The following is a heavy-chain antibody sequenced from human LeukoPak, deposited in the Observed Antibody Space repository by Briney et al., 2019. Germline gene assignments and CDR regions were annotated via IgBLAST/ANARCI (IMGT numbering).Heavy chain of an antibody. CDR2: IYSGGST. V-gene: IGHV3-66*02. CDR1: GFTVSSNY. J-gene: IGHJ4*01. CDR3: ARGARGYSSSWVQFDY. Sequence: QTGGSLRLSCAASGFTVSSNYMSWVRQAPGKGLEWVSVIYSGGSTYYADSVKGRFTISRDNSENTLYLQMNSLRAEDTAVYYCARGARGYSSSWVQFDYWGQGTLVTVSS. D-gene: IGHD6-13*01.